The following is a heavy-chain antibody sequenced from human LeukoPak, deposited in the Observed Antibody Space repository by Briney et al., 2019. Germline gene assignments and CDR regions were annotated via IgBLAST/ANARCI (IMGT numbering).Heavy chain of an antibody. CDR2: INPSGGST. CDR1: GYTFTSYY. D-gene: IGHD3-3*01. J-gene: IGHJ4*02. CDR3: ARGTANFWSGYSSHFDY. V-gene: IGHV1-46*01. Sequence: ASVKVSCKASGYTFTSYYKHWVRQAPGQGLEWMGIINPSGGSTSYAQKFQGRVTMTRDTSTSTVYMEVSSLRSEDTAVYYCARGTANFWSGYSSHFDYWGQGTLVTVSS.